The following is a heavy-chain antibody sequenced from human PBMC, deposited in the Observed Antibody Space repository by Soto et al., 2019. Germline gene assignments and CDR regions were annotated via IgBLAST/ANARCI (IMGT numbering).Heavy chain of an antibody. CDR2: ISAYIGNT. CDR3: ARFGVVVAAGDY. CDR1: GYTFTSYG. V-gene: IGHV1-18*01. J-gene: IGHJ4*02. D-gene: IGHD2-15*01. Sequence: ASVKVSCKASGYTFTSYGISWVRQAPGQGLEWMGWISAYIGNTNYAQKLQGRVTMTTDTSTSTAYLELRSLRFDDTAVYYCARFGVVVAAGDYWGQGTLVTVSS.